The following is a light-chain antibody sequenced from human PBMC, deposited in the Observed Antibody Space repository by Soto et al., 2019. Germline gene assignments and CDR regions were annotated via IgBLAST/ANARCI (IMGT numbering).Light chain of an antibody. J-gene: IGKJ1*01. V-gene: IGKV3-15*01. CDR2: GAS. Sequence: IVMTQSPATLSVSPGERATLSCRASQSVSSNLAWYQQKPGQAPRLLIYGASTRATGIPDRFSGSGSGTDFTLTISRLEPEDFAVYYCQQYGSPFGQGTKVDIK. CDR1: QSVSSN. CDR3: QQYGSP.